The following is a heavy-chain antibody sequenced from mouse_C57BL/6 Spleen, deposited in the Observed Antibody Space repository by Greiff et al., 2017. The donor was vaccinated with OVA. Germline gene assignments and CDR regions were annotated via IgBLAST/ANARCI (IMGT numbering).Heavy chain of an antibody. CDR3: ARSARDSPWFAY. CDR2: IDPEDGET. CDR1: GFNIKDYY. Sequence: QSGAELVKPGASVKLSCTASGFNIKDYYMHWVKQRTEQGLEWIGRIDPEDGETKYAPNFQGKATITADTSSNTAYLQLSSLTSEDTAVYYCARSARDSPWFAYWGQGTLVTVSA. D-gene: IGHD3-2*01. J-gene: IGHJ3*01. V-gene: IGHV14-2*01.